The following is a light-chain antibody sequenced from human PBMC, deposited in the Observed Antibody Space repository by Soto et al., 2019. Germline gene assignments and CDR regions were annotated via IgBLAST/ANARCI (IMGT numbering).Light chain of an antibody. CDR2: EAS. J-gene: IGKJ1*01. CDR1: QSITNW. CDR3: QQYKSYWT. V-gene: IGKV1-5*03. Sequence: DIQMAQSPATLSASVGDSVAITCRASQSITNWLAWYQLKPGKAPKLLIHEASNLHSGVSSRFTGSGSGTDFTLTITSLQPEDFATYYCQQYKSYWTFGQGTTGDIK.